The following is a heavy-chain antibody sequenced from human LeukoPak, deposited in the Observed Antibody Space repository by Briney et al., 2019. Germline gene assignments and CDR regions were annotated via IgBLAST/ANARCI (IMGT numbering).Heavy chain of an antibody. CDR3: AKRSHYYDSSGYPGY. CDR2: ISGSGGST. CDR1: VLTFNHYA. J-gene: IGHJ4*02. V-gene: IGHV3-23*01. D-gene: IGHD3-22*01. Sequence: GGSLTVSCLASVLTFNHYALRRLRQDPGAGREGVGAISGSGGSTYYADSVKGRFTISRDNSKNTLYLQMNSLRAEDTAVYYCAKRSHYYDSSGYPGYWGQGTLVTVSS.